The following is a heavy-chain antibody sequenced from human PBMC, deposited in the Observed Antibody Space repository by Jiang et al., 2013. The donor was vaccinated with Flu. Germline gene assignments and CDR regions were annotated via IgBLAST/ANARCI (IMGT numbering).Heavy chain of an antibody. CDR2: IYYSGTT. Sequence: GPGLVKPSGTLSLTCTVSGASISSSSYYWGWIRQPPGKGLEWIGSIYYSGTTYYSPSLKSRVTISVDTSKNQFSLNLSSVTAADTAVYYCARLSRDGYNYGTDFDYWGQGTLVTVSS. CDR3: ARLSRDGYNYGTDFDY. D-gene: IGHD5-24*01. CDR1: GASISSSSYY. J-gene: IGHJ4*02. V-gene: IGHV4-39*01.